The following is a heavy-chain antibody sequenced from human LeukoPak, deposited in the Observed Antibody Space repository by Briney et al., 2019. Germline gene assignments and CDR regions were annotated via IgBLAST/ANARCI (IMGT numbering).Heavy chain of an antibody. CDR1: GFTFNTLN. CDR3: ARGHYDVLAASYKWTPDY. CDR2: ITSGGDYI. V-gene: IGHV3-21*01. J-gene: IGHJ4*02. D-gene: IGHD3-9*01. Sequence: GGSLSLSCAASGFTFNTLNINWVRQAPGKGLEWVSSITSGGDYIYYPDSVKGRFTTSRDNAKNSLSLQLNSLRVEDTAVYYCARGHYDVLAASYKWTPDYWGQGTLVTVSS.